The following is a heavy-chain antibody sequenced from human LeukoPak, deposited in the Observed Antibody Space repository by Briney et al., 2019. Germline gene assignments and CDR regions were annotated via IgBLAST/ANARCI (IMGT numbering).Heavy chain of an antibody. Sequence: AGGSLRLSCTASGFTFSSYSMNWVRQAPRKGLEWVSYISSGSSTIYYADSVKGRFTISRDNAKNSLYLQMNSLRAEDTAVYYCARMWGSSWSYFDYWGQGTLVTVSS. D-gene: IGHD6-13*01. CDR2: ISSGSSTI. J-gene: IGHJ4*02. V-gene: IGHV3-48*04. CDR1: GFTFSSYS. CDR3: ARMWGSSWSYFDY.